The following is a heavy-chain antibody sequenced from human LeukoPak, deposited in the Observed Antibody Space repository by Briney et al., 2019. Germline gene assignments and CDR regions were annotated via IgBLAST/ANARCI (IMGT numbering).Heavy chain of an antibody. V-gene: IGHV1-8*01. CDR1: GYTFTSYD. CDR3: ARGLRQWLVEGAFDI. CDR2: MAPNTGET. Sequence: ASVKVSCKASGYTFTSYDLSWLRQAAGQGPEWMGWMAPNTGETGSAQNFQGRVTLTRDTSTNTAYMEFNGLTSEDTAIYYCARGLRQWLVEGAFDIWGQGTMVTVSS. D-gene: IGHD6-19*01. J-gene: IGHJ3*02.